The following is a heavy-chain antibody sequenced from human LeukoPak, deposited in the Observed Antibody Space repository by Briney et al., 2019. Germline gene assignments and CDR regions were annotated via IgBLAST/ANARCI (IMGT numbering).Heavy chain of an antibody. J-gene: IGHJ4*02. CDR2: IYYSGST. CDR1: GGSISSYY. CDR3: ARLYSSSLGRVFDY. Sequence: PSETLSLTCTVSGGSISSYYWSWIQQPPGKGLESIGYIYYSGSTNYSPSLKSRVTISVDTSKNQFSLKLSSVTAADTAVYYCARLYSSSLGRVFDYWGQGTLVTVSS. V-gene: IGHV4-59*01. D-gene: IGHD6-13*01.